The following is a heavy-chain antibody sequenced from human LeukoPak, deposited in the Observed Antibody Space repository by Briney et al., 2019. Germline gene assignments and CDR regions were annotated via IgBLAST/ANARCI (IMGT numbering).Heavy chain of an antibody. V-gene: IGHV3-30*18. Sequence: PGGSLRLSRVVSGFTFSSNHWVRQAPGKGPAWVAVISYDGSKKYYADSVKDRFTISRDSSKNTLSLQMNSLRAEDTAVYYCAKEYDRVHDAFDIWGQGTMVTVSS. CDR1: GFTFSSN. D-gene: IGHD3-9*01. CDR2: ISYDGSKK. CDR3: AKEYDRVHDAFDI. J-gene: IGHJ3*02.